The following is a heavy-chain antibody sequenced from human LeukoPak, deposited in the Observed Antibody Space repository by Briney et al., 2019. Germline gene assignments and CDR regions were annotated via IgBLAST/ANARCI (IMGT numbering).Heavy chain of an antibody. V-gene: IGHV1-18*01. J-gene: IGHJ5*02. CDR2: ISAYNGNT. CDR1: GYTFTSYG. D-gene: IGHD6-13*01. CDR3: ARALMSIAAAGTHWFDP. Sequence: ASVKVSCKASGYTFTSYGISWVRQAPGQGLEWMGWISAYNGNTNCAQKLQGRVTMTTDTSTSTAYMELRSLRSDDTAVYYCARALMSIAAAGTHWFDPWGQGTLVTVSS.